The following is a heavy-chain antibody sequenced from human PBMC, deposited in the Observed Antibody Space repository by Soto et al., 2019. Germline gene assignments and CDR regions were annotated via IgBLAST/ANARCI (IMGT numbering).Heavy chain of an antibody. CDR3: AGGNDPDG. Sequence: EGSLRLSCAASTFPFNTYWMTWVRQAPGTGLEWVANIHRDEIEKYYMDSVKGRFTISRDNAKNSLYLQMTSRRAEDTAVYYCAGGNDPDGWGQGTTVTVSS. D-gene: IGHD1-1*01. CDR2: IHRDEIEK. CDR1: TFPFNTYW. J-gene: IGHJ6*02. V-gene: IGHV3-7*01.